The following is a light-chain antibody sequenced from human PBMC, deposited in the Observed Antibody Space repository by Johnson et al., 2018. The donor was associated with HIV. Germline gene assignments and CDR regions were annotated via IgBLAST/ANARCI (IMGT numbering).Light chain of an antibody. CDR1: ALPKKY. CDR3: LSADSSGTWGV. J-gene: IGLJ1*01. CDR2: KDS. Sequence: VLTQPPSVSVSLGQMARITCSGEALPKKYAYWYQQKPGQFPVLVIYKDSERPSGLPERFSGSSSGTIVTLTISGVQAEDEVDYYCLSADSSGTWGVFGTGTKVTVL. V-gene: IGLV3-16*01.